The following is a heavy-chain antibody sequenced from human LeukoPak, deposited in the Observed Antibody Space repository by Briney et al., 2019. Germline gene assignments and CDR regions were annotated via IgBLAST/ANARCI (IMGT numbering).Heavy chain of an antibody. J-gene: IGHJ4*02. V-gene: IGHV3-53*01. CDR3: ARSDYTSGWYFYY. CDR2: IYSDDSR. Sequence: GGSLRLSCAASGFTVSGTFMSWVRQAPGKGLEWVSIIYSDDSRYSADSVKGRFTISRDNSKNTLYLQMNSPRAEDTAVYYCARSDYTSGWYFYYWGQGTLVTVSS. D-gene: IGHD6-19*01. CDR1: GFTVSGTF.